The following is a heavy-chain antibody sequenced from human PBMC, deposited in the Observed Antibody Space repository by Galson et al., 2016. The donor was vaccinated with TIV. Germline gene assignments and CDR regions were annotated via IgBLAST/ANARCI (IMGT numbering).Heavy chain of an antibody. CDR3: AKPGKSGDYSWDAFDI. Sequence: SVKVSCKASGYTFLSYDINWVRQAPGQGLEWMGWVNPHSGNTGYSQKFLGRVTMTRNMSISVAYMELSSLRAEDTAIYYCAKPGKSGDYSWDAFDIWGQGTTVTVSS. CDR1: GYTFLSYD. CDR2: VNPHSGNT. J-gene: IGHJ3*02. V-gene: IGHV1-8*02. D-gene: IGHD1-26*01.